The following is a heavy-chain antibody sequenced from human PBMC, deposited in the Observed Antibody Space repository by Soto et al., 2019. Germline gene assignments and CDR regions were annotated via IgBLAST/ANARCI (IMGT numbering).Heavy chain of an antibody. D-gene: IGHD4-17*01. CDR1: GGSISGGVGGLYY. J-gene: IGHJ2*01. V-gene: IGHV4-30-4*01. Sequence: QLRESGPGLVKPSETLSLTCTVSGGSISGGVGGLYYWSWIRQPPGKGLEWIGYIYDSGSTYYNPSLKSRVTMSVHTSNNGFSLRLSSVTAAETAVYYCARAVIPLTTDLYFDLWGRGTLVTVSS. CDR2: IYDSGST. CDR3: ARAVIPLTTDLYFDL.